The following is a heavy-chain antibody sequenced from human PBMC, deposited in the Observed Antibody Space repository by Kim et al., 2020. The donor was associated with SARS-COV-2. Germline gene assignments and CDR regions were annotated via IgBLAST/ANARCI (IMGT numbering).Heavy chain of an antibody. Sequence: ASVKVSCKASGYTFTSYDINWVRQATGQGLEWMGWMNPNSGNTGYAQKFQGRVTMTRNTSISTAYMELSSLRSEDTAVYYCARGGYYDSSGYYYLLRYSQDYYYYYGMDVGGQGTTVTVSS. CDR1: GYTFTSYD. D-gene: IGHD3-22*01. CDR2: MNPNSGNT. V-gene: IGHV1-8*01. J-gene: IGHJ6*02. CDR3: ARGGYYDSSGYYYLLRYSQDYYYYYGMDV.